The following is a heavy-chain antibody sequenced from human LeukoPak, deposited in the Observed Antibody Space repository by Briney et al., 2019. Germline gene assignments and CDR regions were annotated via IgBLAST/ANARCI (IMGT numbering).Heavy chain of an antibody. Sequence: ASVKVSCKASGYTFTSYDINWVRQAPGQGLEWMGRINPNSGGTNYAQKFQGRVTMTRDTSISTAYMELSRLRSDDTAVYYCARGIVGATRGSAFDIWGQGTMVTVSS. CDR3: ARGIVGATRGSAFDI. CDR1: GYTFTSYD. J-gene: IGHJ3*02. V-gene: IGHV1-2*06. CDR2: INPNSGGT. D-gene: IGHD1-26*01.